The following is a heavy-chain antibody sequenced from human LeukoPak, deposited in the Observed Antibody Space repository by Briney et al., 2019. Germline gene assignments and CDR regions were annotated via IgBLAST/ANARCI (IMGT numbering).Heavy chain of an antibody. CDR3: ARDLAWGGY. D-gene: IGHD7-27*01. CDR1: GFTFSSYW. CDR2: ITSSSSSM. J-gene: IGHJ4*02. Sequence: PGGSLRLSCAAPGFTFSSYWMSWVRQAPGKGLEWVSSITSSSSSMYSADSVKGRLTISRDNAKNSLYLQMNSLRAEDTAVYYCARDLAWGGYWGQGTLVTVSS. V-gene: IGHV3-21*01.